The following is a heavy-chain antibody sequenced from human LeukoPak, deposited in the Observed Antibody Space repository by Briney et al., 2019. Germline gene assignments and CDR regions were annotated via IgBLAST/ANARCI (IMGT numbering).Heavy chain of an antibody. D-gene: IGHD2-15*01. CDR2: INTSGGST. V-gene: IGHV1-46*01. J-gene: IGHJ4*02. CDR1: GYTFTNYY. Sequence: ASVKVSCKASGYTFTNYYIHWVRQAPRQGLEWMGIINTSGGSTSYAQKFQGRVTMTRDMSTSTVYMELSSLRAEDTAVYYCAKTRIYCSGGSCYSVGLDYWGQGTLVTVSS. CDR3: AKTRIYCSGGSCYSVGLDY.